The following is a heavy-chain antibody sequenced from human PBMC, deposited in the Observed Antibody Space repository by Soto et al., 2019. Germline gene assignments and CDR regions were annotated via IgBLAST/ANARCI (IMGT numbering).Heavy chain of an antibody. J-gene: IGHJ1*01. Sequence: QITLKESGPTLVKPTQTLALNCTFSGFSFNTRGVGVAWIRQPPGKALEWLAVTYWDDDRRYRPSLTDRLTITKDISTNQVVLTTTNMDPVDTGTYYCAHLVPSPLSFAYWGQGALVTVSS. CDR3: AHLVPSPLSFAY. CDR1: GFSFNTRGVG. CDR2: TYWDDDR. D-gene: IGHD2-21*01. V-gene: IGHV2-5*02.